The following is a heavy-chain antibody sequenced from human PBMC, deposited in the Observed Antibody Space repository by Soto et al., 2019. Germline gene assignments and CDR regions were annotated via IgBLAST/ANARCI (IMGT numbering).Heavy chain of an antibody. D-gene: IGHD6-13*01. Sequence: GGSLRLSCAASGFTFSSYDMHWVRQATGKGLEWVSAIGTAGDTYYPGSVKGRFTISRENAKNSLYLQMNSLRAEDTAVYYCARNVYSSSWYQGAAWFDPWGQGTLVTVSS. CDR2: IGTAGDT. CDR1: GFTFSSYD. V-gene: IGHV3-13*01. J-gene: IGHJ5*02. CDR3: ARNVYSSSWYQGAAWFDP.